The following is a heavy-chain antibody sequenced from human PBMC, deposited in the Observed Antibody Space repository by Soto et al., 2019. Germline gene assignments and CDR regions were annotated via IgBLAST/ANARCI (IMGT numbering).Heavy chain of an antibody. CDR2: ISSSSTYI. Sequence: PGGSLRLSCAASGFTFSSTMNWVRQAPGKGLEWVSSISSSSTYIYYADSVKGRFTISRDNAKNSLYLQMNSLRAEDTAVYYCARDHDYYDSSGYLISDAFDIWGQGTMVTVSS. J-gene: IGHJ3*02. D-gene: IGHD3-22*01. CDR1: GFTFSST. V-gene: IGHV3-21*01. CDR3: ARDHDYYDSSGYLISDAFDI.